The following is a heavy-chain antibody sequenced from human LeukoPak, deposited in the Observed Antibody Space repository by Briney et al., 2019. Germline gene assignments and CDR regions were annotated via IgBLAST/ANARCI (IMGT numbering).Heavy chain of an antibody. CDR2: IYSGGGT. J-gene: IGHJ4*02. Sequence: GGSLRLSCAASGFTVSSNYMSWVRQAPGKGLEWVSVIYSGGGTYYADSVKGRFTISRDNSKNTLYLQMNSLRAEDTAVYYCARGGGLRLGELSLDYWGQGTLVTVSS. D-gene: IGHD3-16*02. CDR1: GFTVSSNY. V-gene: IGHV3-66*01. CDR3: ARGGGLRLGELSLDY.